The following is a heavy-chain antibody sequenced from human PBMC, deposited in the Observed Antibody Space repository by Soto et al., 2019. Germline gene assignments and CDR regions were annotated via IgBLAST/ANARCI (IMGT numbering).Heavy chain of an antibody. D-gene: IGHD3-3*01. CDR3: ARGETHYDFWSGYNTFNYGMDV. J-gene: IGHJ6*02. V-gene: IGHV3-33*01. CDR1: GFTFSSYG. CDR2: IWYDGSNK. Sequence: PGGSLRLSCAASGFTFSSYGMHWVRQAPGKGLEWVAVIWYDGSNKYYADSVKGRFTISRDNSKNTLYLQMNSLRAEDTAVYYCARGETHYDFWSGYNTFNYGMDVWGQGTTVTVSS.